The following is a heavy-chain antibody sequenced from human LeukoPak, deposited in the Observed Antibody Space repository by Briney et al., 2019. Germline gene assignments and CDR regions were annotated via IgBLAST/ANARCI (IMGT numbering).Heavy chain of an antibody. D-gene: IGHD6-13*01. CDR2: IKQDGSDK. CDR3: ARAYSSSWFYWFDP. V-gene: IGHV3-7*01. Sequence: PGGSLRLSCAASGFTFSTYWMNWVGQAPGKGLEWVASIKQDGSDKYHVDSVKGRFTISRDNAKNSLYLQMNSLRVEDTAVYYCARAYSSSWFYWFDPWGQGTLVIVSS. CDR1: GFTFSTYW. J-gene: IGHJ5*02.